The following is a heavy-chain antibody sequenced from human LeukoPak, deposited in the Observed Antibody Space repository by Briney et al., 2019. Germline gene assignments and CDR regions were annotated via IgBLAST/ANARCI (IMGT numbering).Heavy chain of an antibody. CDR3: ARAFYPPDFGFGRAPYYFDK. J-gene: IGHJ4*02. CDR2: ISGSGGST. CDR1: GFTFRSYG. Sequence: PGGSLRLSCAASGFTFRSYGMNWVRQAPGKGLEWVSAISGSGGSTYYADSVKGRFTISRDNAKNTAYLQMNSLRAEDTAVYYCARAFYPPDFGFGRAPYYFDKWGRGTLVTVSS. D-gene: IGHD3-16*01. V-gene: IGHV3-23*01.